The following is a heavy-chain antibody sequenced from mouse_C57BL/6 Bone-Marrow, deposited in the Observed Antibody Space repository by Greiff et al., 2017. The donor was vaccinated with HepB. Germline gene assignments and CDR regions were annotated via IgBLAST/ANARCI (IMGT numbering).Heavy chain of an antibody. CDR1: GYTFTSYG. D-gene: IGHD1-1*01. CDR2: IYPRGGNT. Sequence: QVQLQQSGAELARPGASVKLSCKASGYTFTSYGISWVKQRTGQGLEWIGEIYPRGGNTYYNEKFKGKATLPADKSSSTAYMELRSLTSEDSAVYFCSNYGSSPGYFDVWGTGTAVTVSS. V-gene: IGHV1-81*01. J-gene: IGHJ1*03. CDR3: SNYGSSPGYFDV.